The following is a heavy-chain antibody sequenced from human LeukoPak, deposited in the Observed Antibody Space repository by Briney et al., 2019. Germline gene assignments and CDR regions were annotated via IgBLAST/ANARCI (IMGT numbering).Heavy chain of an antibody. J-gene: IGHJ5*02. CDR1: VGSISSSTYY. CDR2: IYYSGST. CDR3: ARGPPKQQLLNNWFDP. Sequence: PSETLSLTRTVSVGSISSSTYYCGWIRQPPGKGLEWIGSIYYSGSTYYNPSLKSRVTISVDTSKNQFSLKLSSVTAADTAVYYCARGPPKQQLLNNWFDPWGQGTLVTVSS. D-gene: IGHD6-13*01. V-gene: IGHV4-39*01.